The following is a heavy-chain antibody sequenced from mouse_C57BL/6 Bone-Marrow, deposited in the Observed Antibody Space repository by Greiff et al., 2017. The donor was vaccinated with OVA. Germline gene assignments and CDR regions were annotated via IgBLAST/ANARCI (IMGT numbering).Heavy chain of an antibody. CDR1: GFNIKDDY. CDR2: IDPENGDT. Sequence: VQLQQSGAELVRPGASVKLSCTASGFNIKDDYMHWVKQRPEQGLEWIGWIDPENGDTEYASKFQGKATITADTSSNTAYLQLSSLTSEDTAVYYCTTIVYLLWYWGQGTTLTVSS. J-gene: IGHJ2*01. CDR3: TTIVYLLWY. D-gene: IGHD2-1*01. V-gene: IGHV14-4*01.